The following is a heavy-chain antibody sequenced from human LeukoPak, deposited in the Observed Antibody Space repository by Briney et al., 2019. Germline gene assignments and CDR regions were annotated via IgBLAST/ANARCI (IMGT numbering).Heavy chain of an antibody. V-gene: IGHV3-53*01. J-gene: IGHJ5*02. Sequence: GGPLRLSCAVSGFTVSGDYMSWVRQAPGKGLEWVSVIYSGGSTYYADSVKGRFTISRDNSKNMLYLEMNSLRAEDTAVYYCARHDWFDPWGQGTLVTVSS. CDR1: GFTVSGDY. CDR2: IYSGGST. D-gene: IGHD3-3*01. CDR3: ARHDWFDP.